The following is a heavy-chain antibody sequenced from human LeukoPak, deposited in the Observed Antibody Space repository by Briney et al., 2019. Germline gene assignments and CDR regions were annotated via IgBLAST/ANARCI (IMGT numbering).Heavy chain of an antibody. D-gene: IGHD7-27*01. CDR2: IIPIFGTA. Sequence: ASVKVSCKASGGTFSSYAISWVRQAPGQGLEWMGGIIPIFGTANYAQKFQGRVTITTDESTSTVYMELSSLRSEDTAVYYCARMNWGSSGYFDYWGQGTLVTVSS. CDR1: GGTFSSYA. V-gene: IGHV1-69*05. J-gene: IGHJ4*02. CDR3: ARMNWGSSGYFDY.